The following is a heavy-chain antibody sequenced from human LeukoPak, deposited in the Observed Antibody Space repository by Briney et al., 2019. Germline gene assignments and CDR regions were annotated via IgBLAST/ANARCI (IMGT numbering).Heavy chain of an antibody. J-gene: IGHJ4*02. Sequence: ASVKVSCKASGYTFTSYYMHWVRQAPGQGLEWMGIINPSGGSTSYAQKFQGRVTMTRDTSTSTVYMELSSLRSEDTAVYYRARDGEDIVVVVAATHYFDYWGQGTLVTVSS. V-gene: IGHV1-46*01. CDR1: GYTFTSYY. D-gene: IGHD2-15*01. CDR3: ARDGEDIVVVVAATHYFDY. CDR2: INPSGGST.